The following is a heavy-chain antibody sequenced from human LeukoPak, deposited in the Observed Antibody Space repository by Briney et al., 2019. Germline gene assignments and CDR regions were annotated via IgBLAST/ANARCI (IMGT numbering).Heavy chain of an antibody. V-gene: IGHV1-8*01. CDR1: GYTFTSYD. CDR3: ASGAITMVRGPPGY. D-gene: IGHD3-10*01. Sequence: ASVKVSCKASGYTFTSYDINWVRQATGQGLEWMGWMNPNSGNTGYAQKFQGRVTMTRNTSISTAYMELSSLRSEDTAVYYCASGAITMVRGPPGYWGQGTLVTVSS. J-gene: IGHJ4*02. CDR2: MNPNSGNT.